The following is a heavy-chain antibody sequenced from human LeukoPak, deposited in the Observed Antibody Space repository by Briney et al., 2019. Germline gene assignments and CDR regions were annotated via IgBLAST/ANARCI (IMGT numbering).Heavy chain of an antibody. CDR3: TTDMSYGSGDAFDI. J-gene: IGHJ3*02. D-gene: IGHD5-18*01. CDR2: IKSKTDGGTT. Sequence: GGSLRLSCAAAGFTFSNAWMSWVRQAPGKGLEWVGRIKSKTDGGTTDYAAPVKGRFTISRDDSKNTLYLQMNSLKTEDTAVYYCTTDMSYGSGDAFDIWGQGTMVTVSS. CDR1: GFTFSNAW. V-gene: IGHV3-15*01.